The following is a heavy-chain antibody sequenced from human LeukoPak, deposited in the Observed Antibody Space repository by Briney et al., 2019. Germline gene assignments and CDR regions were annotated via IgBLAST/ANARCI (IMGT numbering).Heavy chain of an antibody. CDR1: GGSISSGGYS. CDR2: IYHSGST. D-gene: IGHD3-10*01. CDR3: ARVTEDYYGSGSYYKSGAFDI. J-gene: IGHJ3*02. Sequence: SETLSLTCAVSGGSISSGGYSWSWIRHPPGKGLEWIGYIYHSGSTYYNPSLKSRVTISVDRSKNQFSLKLSSVTAADTAVYYCARVTEDYYGSGSYYKSGAFDIWGQGTMVTVSS. V-gene: IGHV4-30-2*01.